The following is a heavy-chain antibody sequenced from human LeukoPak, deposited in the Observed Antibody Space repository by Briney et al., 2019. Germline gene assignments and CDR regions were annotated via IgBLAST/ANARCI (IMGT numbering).Heavy chain of an antibody. J-gene: IGHJ3*02. Sequence: ASVKVSCKASGYTFTGYYMHWVRQAPGQGLEWMGWINPNSGGTNYAQKFQGRVTMTRDTSISTAYMELSRLRSDDTAVYYCAREDGEYDAFEMWGQGTMVSVSS. CDR3: AREDGEYDAFEM. CDR1: GYTFTGYY. D-gene: IGHD2/OR15-2a*01. CDR2: INPNSGGT. V-gene: IGHV1-2*02.